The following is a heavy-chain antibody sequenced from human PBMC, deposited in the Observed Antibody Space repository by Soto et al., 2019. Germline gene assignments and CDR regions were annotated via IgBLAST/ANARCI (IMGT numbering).Heavy chain of an antibody. J-gene: IGHJ6*02. D-gene: IGHD2-2*01. Sequence: SETLSLTCTVSGGSISSYYWSWIRQPPGKGLEWIGYIYYSGSTHYNPSLKSRVTISVDTSKNQFSLKLSSVTAADTAVYYCASATWLYTSHTSDYYYGLDVWGQGTTVTVSS. CDR2: IYYSGST. V-gene: IGHV4-59*01. CDR3: ASATWLYTSHTSDYYYGLDV. CDR1: GGSISSYY.